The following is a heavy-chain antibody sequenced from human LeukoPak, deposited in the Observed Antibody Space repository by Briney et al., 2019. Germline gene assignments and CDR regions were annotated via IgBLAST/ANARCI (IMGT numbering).Heavy chain of an antibody. CDR1: GFTSSSYA. J-gene: IGHJ3*01. Sequence: GGSLRLSCAASGFTSSSYAMSWVRQAPGKGLEWVSSIRGSGDSTYYADSVKGRFTISRDNSKSTLYLQMNSLRVEDTAVYYCAKDPFPLRLGAFDFWGQGTMVTVSS. CDR3: AKDPFPLRLGAFDF. CDR2: IRGSGDST. D-gene: IGHD3-16*01. V-gene: IGHV3-23*01.